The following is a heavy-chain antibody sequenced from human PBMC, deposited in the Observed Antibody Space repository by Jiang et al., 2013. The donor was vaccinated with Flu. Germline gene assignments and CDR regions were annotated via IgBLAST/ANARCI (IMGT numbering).Heavy chain of an antibody. CDR3: ARTPVTGRDI. Sequence: LEWLARIDWDDDKYYRTSLKTRLTISKDTSKNQVVLTMTNMDPVDTATYYCARTPVTGRDIWGQGTMVTVSS. J-gene: IGHJ3*02. CDR2: IDWDDDK. D-gene: IGHD4-23*01. V-gene: IGHV2-70*11.